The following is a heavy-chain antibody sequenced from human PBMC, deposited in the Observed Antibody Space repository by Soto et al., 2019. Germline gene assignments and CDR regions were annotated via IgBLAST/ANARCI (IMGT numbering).Heavy chain of an antibody. Sequence: GGSLRLSCAASGFTFSNYDMHWVRQAPGKGLEWMAGISRGGSQKFYADSVKGRFTISRDDSQNTLYLQMNSLRDDDAAVYYCANGLEDSTTPEFDFWGQGTLVTVSS. CDR3: ANGLEDSTTPEFDF. CDR2: ISRGGSQK. J-gene: IGHJ4*02. CDR1: GFTFSNYD. D-gene: IGHD2-2*01. V-gene: IGHV3-30*18.